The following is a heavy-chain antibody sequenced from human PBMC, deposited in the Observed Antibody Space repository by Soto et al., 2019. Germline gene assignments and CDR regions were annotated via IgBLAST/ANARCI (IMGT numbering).Heavy chain of an antibody. CDR2: IGDDGSNK. CDR1: GFTVSSYG. CDR3: ARDGTSYSSGWYDYYYGMDV. J-gene: IGHJ6*02. V-gene: IGHV3-33*01. Sequence: HVQLVESGGGVVQPGRSLRLSCAASGFTVSSYGMHWVRQAPGKGLEWVAVIGDDGSNKYYADSVKGRFTISRDNSNKTLYLQMNSLRAEDTAVYYCARDGTSYSSGWYDYYYGMDVWGQGTTVTVSS. D-gene: IGHD6-19*01.